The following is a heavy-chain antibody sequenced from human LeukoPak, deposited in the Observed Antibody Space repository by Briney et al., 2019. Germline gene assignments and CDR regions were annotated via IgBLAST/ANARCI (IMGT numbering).Heavy chain of an antibody. J-gene: IGHJ5*02. D-gene: IGHD2-15*01. V-gene: IGHV4-59*08. CDR3: ARHVSQGDLAARFGGPNWFDP. CDR2: ICYSGST. CDR1: GGSISSYD. Sequence: SETLSLTCTVSGGSISSYDWGWIRQAPGKGLEWIGFICYSGSTNYNPSLKSRVTISVDTSKNQFSPKLSSVTAADTAVYYCARHVSQGDLAARFGGPNWFDPWGQGTLVTVSS.